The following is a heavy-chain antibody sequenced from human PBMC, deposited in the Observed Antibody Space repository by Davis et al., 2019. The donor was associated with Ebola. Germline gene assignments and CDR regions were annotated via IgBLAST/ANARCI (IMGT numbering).Heavy chain of an antibody. V-gene: IGHV3-11*06. J-gene: IGHJ4*02. D-gene: IGHD5-24*01. Sequence: FTFSRDNAKNSLYLQMNSLRSEDTAVYYCARVWLAGQVGYNPFDYWGQGTLVTVSS. CDR3: ARVWLAGQVGYNPFDY.